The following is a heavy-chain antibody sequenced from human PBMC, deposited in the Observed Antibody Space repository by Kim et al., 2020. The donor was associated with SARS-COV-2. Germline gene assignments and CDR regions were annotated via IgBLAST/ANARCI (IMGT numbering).Heavy chain of an antibody. J-gene: IGHJ4*02. CDR3: VTDNSLGPLKY. D-gene: IGHD1-20*01. CDR2: IYRSGST. Sequence: SETLSLTCTVSGYSISSGYYWGWIRQSPGKGLEWIGTIYRSGSTYYNPSLKSRVTISVNTSQNQLSLKLSSVTAADTAVYYCVTDNSLGPLKYWGQGTLVTVSS. CDR1: GYSISSGYY. V-gene: IGHV4-38-2*02.